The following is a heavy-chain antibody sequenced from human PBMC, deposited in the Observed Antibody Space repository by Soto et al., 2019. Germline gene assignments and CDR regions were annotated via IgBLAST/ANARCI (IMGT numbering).Heavy chain of an antibody. J-gene: IGHJ6*03. CDR3: ARDTAMVTHYYYYYYMDV. V-gene: IGHV3-11*01. Sequence: PGGSLRLSCAPSGFTFSDYYMSWIRQAPGKGLERVSYISSSGSTIYYADSVKGRFTISRDNAKTSLYLQMNSLRAEDTAVYYCARDTAMVTHYYYYYYMDVWGKGTTVTVSS. D-gene: IGHD5-18*01. CDR1: GFTFSDYY. CDR2: ISSSGSTI.